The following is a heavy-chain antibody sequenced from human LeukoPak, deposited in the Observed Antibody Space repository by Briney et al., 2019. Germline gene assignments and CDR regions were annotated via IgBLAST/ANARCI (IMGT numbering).Heavy chain of an antibody. D-gene: IGHD2-2*01. J-gene: IGHJ4*02. CDR2: INPNSGGT. CDR3: ARELVPAAFDY. Sequence: ASVEVSCKASGYTFTGYYMHWVRQAPGQGLEWMGWINPNSGGTNYAQKFRGRVTMTRDTSISTAYMELSRLRSDDTAVYYCARELVPAAFDYWGQGTLVTVSS. CDR1: GYTFTGYY. V-gene: IGHV1-2*02.